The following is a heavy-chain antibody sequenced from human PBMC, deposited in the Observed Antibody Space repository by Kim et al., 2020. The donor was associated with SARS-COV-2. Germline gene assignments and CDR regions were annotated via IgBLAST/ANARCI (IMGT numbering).Heavy chain of an antibody. CDR3: ARFLGGGPFAEDY. V-gene: IGHV5-51*01. D-gene: IGHD3-16*01. Sequence: YSPTVQARVTISADKSISTADLQSSSLKASDTAVYYCARFLGGGPFAEDYWGQGTLVTVSS. J-gene: IGHJ4*02.